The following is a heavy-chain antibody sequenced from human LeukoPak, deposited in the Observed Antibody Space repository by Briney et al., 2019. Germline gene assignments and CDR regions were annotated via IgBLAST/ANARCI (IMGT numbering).Heavy chain of an antibody. CDR2: IYHSGST. Sequence: SETLSLTCAVYSGSFSGYYWSWIRQPPGQGLEWIGEIYHSGSTNYNPSLKSRVTISVDTSKNQFSLKLSSVTAADTAVYYCARGFATMVRGVVLDFWGQGTLVTVSS. CDR3: ARGFATMVRGVVLDF. CDR1: SGSFSGYY. D-gene: IGHD3-10*01. J-gene: IGHJ4*02. V-gene: IGHV4-34*01.